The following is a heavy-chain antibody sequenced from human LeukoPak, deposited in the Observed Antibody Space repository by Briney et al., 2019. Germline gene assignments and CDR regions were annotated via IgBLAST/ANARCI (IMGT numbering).Heavy chain of an antibody. V-gene: IGHV1-2*06. D-gene: IGHD3-22*01. CDR2: INPNSGGT. J-gene: IGHJ4*02. Sequence: ASVKVSCKASGYTFTGYYMHWVRQAPGQGLEGMGRINPNSGGTNYAQKFQGRVTMTRDTSISTAYKELSRLRSDDTAVYYCASSGYDSSGYYFDYWGQGTLVTVSS. CDR1: GYTFTGYY. CDR3: ASSGYDSSGYYFDY.